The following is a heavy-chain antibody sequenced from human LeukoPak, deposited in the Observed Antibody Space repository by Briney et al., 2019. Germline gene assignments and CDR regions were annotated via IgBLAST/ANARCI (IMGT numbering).Heavy chain of an antibody. CDR3: ARRPGN. CDR2: IYSGGAI. V-gene: IGHV3-53*01. D-gene: IGHD1-14*01. CDR1: GFAVGSNY. J-gene: IGHJ4*02. Sequence: GGSLRLSCVASGFAVGSNYMSWVRQAPGKGLEWVSLIYSGGAIRYADSVKGRFTISRDSSKNTLFLQINDLTVEDTARYYCARRPGNWGQGILVTVSS.